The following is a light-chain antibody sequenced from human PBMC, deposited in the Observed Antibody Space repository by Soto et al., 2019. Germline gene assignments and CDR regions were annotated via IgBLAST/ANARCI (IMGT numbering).Light chain of an antibody. CDR2: GDK. J-gene: IGLJ1*01. V-gene: IGLV1-40*01. CDR3: QSYDSSLNEV. CDR1: GSNIGAGFD. Sequence: QSVLTQPPSVSGAPGQRVTISCTGSGSNIGAGFDVHWYQQLPGTAPKLLIYGDKNRPSGVPDRFSGSKSGTSASLAITGLQAEDEADYYCQSYDSSLNEVFGTGTKATVL.